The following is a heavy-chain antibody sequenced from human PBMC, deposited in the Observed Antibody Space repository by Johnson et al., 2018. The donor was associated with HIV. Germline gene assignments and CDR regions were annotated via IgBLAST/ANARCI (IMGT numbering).Heavy chain of an antibody. Sequence: QVQLVESGGGLVKPGGSLRLSCAASGFIFSDYYMSWIRQAPGKGLEWVSYISPSGSSINYADSVKGRFTISRDSFKNTVYLQMNSLRAEETAVYYCAKGLGGAFDIWGQGTMVTVSS. CDR1: GFIFSDYY. D-gene: IGHD3-16*01. V-gene: IGHV3-11*01. CDR3: AKGLGGAFDI. CDR2: ISPSGSSI. J-gene: IGHJ3*02.